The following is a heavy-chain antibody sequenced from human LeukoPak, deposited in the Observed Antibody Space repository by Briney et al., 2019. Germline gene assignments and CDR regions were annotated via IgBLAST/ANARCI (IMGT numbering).Heavy chain of an antibody. CDR1: GFTFSSYI. J-gene: IGHJ4*02. Sequence: PGGSLRLSCAASGFTFSSYIMNWVRQAPGKGLEWVSAISGSDGTTYYADSVKGRFTISRDNSKNTLYLQMNSLRAEDTAVYYCARAGGTYTFDYWGQGTLVTVSS. CDR2: ISGSDGTT. V-gene: IGHV3-23*01. CDR3: ARAGGTYTFDY. D-gene: IGHD1-26*01.